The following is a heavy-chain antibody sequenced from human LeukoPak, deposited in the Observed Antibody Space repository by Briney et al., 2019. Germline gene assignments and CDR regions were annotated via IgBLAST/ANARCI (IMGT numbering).Heavy chain of an antibody. CDR2: ISGSGGST. CDR3: ATPKALRFLEWLPTPDY. CDR1: GFTFSSYA. D-gene: IGHD3-3*01. Sequence: GGSPRLSCAASGFTFSSYAMSWVRQAPGKGLEWVSAISGSGGSTYYADSVKGRFTISRDNSKNTLYLQMNSLRAGDTAVYYCATPKALRFLEWLPTPDYWGQGTLVTVSS. J-gene: IGHJ4*02. V-gene: IGHV3-23*01.